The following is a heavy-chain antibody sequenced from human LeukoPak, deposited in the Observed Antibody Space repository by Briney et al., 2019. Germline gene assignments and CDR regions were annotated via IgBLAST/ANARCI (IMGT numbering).Heavy chain of an antibody. Sequence: ASVKVSCKASGYTFTSYGISWVRQAPGQGLEWMGWISAYNGNTHYAQKFRGRVTITADKSTRTAYMELSSLRSEDTAVYYCARDNDSRDPPHFDYWGQGTLVTVSS. V-gene: IGHV1-18*01. CDR2: ISAYNGNT. CDR3: ARDNDSRDPPHFDY. J-gene: IGHJ4*02. D-gene: IGHD3-16*01. CDR1: GYTFTSYG.